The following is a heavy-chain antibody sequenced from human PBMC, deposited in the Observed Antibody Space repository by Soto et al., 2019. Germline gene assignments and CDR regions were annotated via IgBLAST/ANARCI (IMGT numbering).Heavy chain of an antibody. Sequence: QITLKESGPTLVIPTQTLTLTCTFSGFSLNTRGVGVGWIRQPPGKALEWVALIHWDDEKRYRPSLRNTLAINKDTSKNQVDLIMTNMYPEDTATYYCANRPYYLGIGWNFVFWGQGILVTVSS. CDR1: GFSLNTRGVG. CDR3: ANRPYYLGIGWNFVF. V-gene: IGHV2-5*02. J-gene: IGHJ4*02. CDR2: IHWDDEK. D-gene: IGHD6-19*01.